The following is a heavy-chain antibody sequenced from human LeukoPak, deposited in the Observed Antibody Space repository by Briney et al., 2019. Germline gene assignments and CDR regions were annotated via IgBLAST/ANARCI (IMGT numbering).Heavy chain of an antibody. CDR3: ASHGDSSRGWYFDY. V-gene: IGHV4-59*08. CDR2: MYNSGIT. J-gene: IGHJ4*02. Sequence: PSETLSLTCTVSGGSISSYYWSWIRQPPGKGLEGSGYMYNSGITNYNPSLRSRVTISVDTSKNQFSLRLRSVTAADTAVYYCASHGDSSRGWYFDYWGQGNLVTVSS. CDR1: GGSISSYY. D-gene: IGHD6-19*01.